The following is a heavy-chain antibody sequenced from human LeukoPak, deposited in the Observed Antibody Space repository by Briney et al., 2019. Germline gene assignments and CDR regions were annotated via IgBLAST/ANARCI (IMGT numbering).Heavy chain of an antibody. CDR2: INPNSGGT. CDR3: ARVEGGWDSSGYYFEYFQH. Sequence: ASVKVSCKASGYTFTGYYMHWMRQAPGQGLEWMGWINPNSGGTNYAQKFHGRVTMTRDTSISTAYMELSRLRSDDTAVYYCARVEGGWDSSGYYFEYFQHWGQGTLVTVSS. D-gene: IGHD3-22*01. J-gene: IGHJ1*01. V-gene: IGHV1-2*02. CDR1: GYTFTGYY.